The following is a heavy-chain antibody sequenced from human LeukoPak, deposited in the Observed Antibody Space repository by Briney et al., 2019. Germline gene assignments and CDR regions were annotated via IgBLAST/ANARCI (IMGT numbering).Heavy chain of an antibody. V-gene: IGHV4-30-4*01. J-gene: IGHJ5*02. CDR1: GGSISSGDYY. Sequence: SETLSLTCTVSGGSISSGDYYWSWIRQPPGKGLEWIGYIYYSGSTYYNPSLKSRVTISVDTSKNQFSLKLSSVTAADTAVYYCARKASWGWSDPWGQGTLVTVSS. CDR2: IYYSGST. CDR3: ARKASWGWSDP. D-gene: IGHD2-2*01.